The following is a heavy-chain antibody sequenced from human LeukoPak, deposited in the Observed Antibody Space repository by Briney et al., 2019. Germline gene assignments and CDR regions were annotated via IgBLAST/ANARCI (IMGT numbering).Heavy chain of an antibody. Sequence: GAPVKVSCKASGYTFTDYYMHWVRQAPGQGLEWMGWINPNSGGTNYAQKFQGRVTMTRDTSISTAYMELSRLRSDDTAVYYCARELRYYDSSGYPLGPFFDYWGQGTLVTVSS. D-gene: IGHD3-22*01. CDR1: GYTFTDYY. CDR3: ARELRYYDSSGYPLGPFFDY. CDR2: INPNSGGT. J-gene: IGHJ4*02. V-gene: IGHV1-2*02.